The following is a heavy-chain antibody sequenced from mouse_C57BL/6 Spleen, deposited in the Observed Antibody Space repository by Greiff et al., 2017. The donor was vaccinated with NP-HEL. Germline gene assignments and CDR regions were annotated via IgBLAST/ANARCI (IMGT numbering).Heavy chain of an antibody. CDR3: ARCDYYGSSYGGAFDY. CDR2: INPNNGGT. Sequence: VQLQQSGPELVKPGASVKMSCKASGYTFTDYNMHWVKQSHGKSLEWIGYINPNNGGTSYNQKFKGKATLTVNKSSSTAYMELRSLTSEDSAVYYCARCDYYGSSYGGAFDYWGQGTTLTVSS. J-gene: IGHJ2*01. CDR1: GYTFTDYN. V-gene: IGHV1-22*01. D-gene: IGHD1-1*01.